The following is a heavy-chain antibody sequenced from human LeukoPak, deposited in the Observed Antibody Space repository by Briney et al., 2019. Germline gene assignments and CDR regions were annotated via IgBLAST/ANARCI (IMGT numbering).Heavy chain of an antibody. D-gene: IGHD5-18*01. CDR1: GGSISSYY. V-gene: IGHV4-59*01. Sequence: SETLPLTCTVSGGSISSYYWSWIRQPPGKGLEWIGYIYYSGSTNYNPSLKSRVTISVDTSKNQFSLKLSSVTAADTAVYYCARDRSYGLYYFDYWGQGTLVTVSS. CDR2: IYYSGST. J-gene: IGHJ4*02. CDR3: ARDRSYGLYYFDY.